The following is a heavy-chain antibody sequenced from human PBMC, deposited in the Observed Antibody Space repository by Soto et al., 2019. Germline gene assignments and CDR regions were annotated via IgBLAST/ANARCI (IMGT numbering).Heavy chain of an antibody. J-gene: IGHJ5*02. D-gene: IGHD2-21*01. Sequence: QVQLVESWGGVVQPGRSLRLSCAASGFTFSSYAMHWVRQAPGKGLEWVAVISYDGSNKYYADSVKGRFTISRDNSKNTLYLQMNSLRAEDTAVYYCARVGEAWGQGTLVTVSS. CDR3: ARVGEA. CDR2: ISYDGSNK. CDR1: GFTFSSYA. V-gene: IGHV3-30-3*01.